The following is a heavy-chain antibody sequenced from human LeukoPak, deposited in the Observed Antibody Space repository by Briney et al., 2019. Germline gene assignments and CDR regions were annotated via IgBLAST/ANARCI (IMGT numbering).Heavy chain of an antibody. CDR3: ARPRYGSGSTQGFDP. Sequence: GASVKVSCKASGYTFTGYYMHWVRQAPGQGLEWMGWINPNSGGTNYAQKFQGRVTMTRDTSISTAYMELSRLRCDDTAVYYCARPRYGSGSTQGFDPWGQGTLVTVSS. V-gene: IGHV1-2*02. CDR2: INPNSGGT. D-gene: IGHD3-10*01. CDR1: GYTFTGYY. J-gene: IGHJ5*02.